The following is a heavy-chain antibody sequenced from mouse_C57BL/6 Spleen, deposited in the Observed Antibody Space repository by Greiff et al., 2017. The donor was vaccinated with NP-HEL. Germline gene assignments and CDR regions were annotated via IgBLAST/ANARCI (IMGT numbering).Heavy chain of an antibody. CDR3: ARLGSSYEYFDD. Sequence: QVQLQQPGAELVMPGASVKLSCKASGYTFPSYWMHWVKQRPGQGLEWIGEIDPSDSYTNYNQKFKGKSTLTVDKSSSTAYMQLSSLTAEDSAVYYCARLGSSYEYFDDWGTGTTVTVSS. D-gene: IGHD1-1*01. CDR2: IDPSDSYT. J-gene: IGHJ1*03. CDR1: GYTFPSYW. V-gene: IGHV1-69*01.